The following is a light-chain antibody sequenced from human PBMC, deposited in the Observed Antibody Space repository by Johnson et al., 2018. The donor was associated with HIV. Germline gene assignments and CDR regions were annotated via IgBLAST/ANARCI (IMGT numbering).Light chain of an antibody. J-gene: IGLJ1*01. Sequence: QPVLTQPPSVSAAPGQKVTISCSGSSSNIGNNYVSWYQQLPGTAPKLLIYDNNKRPSGIPDRFSASTSGTSATLVITGLQTGDEADYYCGAWDSSLSAHFVFGTGTKVTVL. V-gene: IGLV1-51*01. CDR2: DNN. CDR3: GAWDSSLSAHFV. CDR1: SSNIGNNY.